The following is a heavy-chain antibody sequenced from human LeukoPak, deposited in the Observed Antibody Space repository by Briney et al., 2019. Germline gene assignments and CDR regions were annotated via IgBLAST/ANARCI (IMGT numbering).Heavy chain of an antibody. CDR3: AREIRGIWFDP. D-gene: IGHD1-26*01. J-gene: IGHJ5*02. CDR2: TYYSGST. CDR1: GGSISSGGYY. Sequence: PSQTLSLTCTVSGGSISSGGYYWSWIRQHPGKGLEWIGYTYYSGSTYYNPSLKSRVTISVDTSKNQFSLKLSSVTAADTAVYYCAREIRGIWFDPWGQGTLVTVSS. V-gene: IGHV4-31*03.